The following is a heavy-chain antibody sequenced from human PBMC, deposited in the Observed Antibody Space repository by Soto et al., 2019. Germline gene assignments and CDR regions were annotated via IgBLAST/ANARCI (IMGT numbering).Heavy chain of an antibody. Sequence: LRLSCAASGFTFSSYWMSWVRQAPGKGLEWVANIKQDGSEKYYVDSVKGRFTISRDNAKNSLYLQMNSLRAEDTAVYYCARDGPDGRLWFGELLRWFDPWGQGTLVTVSS. J-gene: IGHJ5*02. CDR2: IKQDGSEK. CDR3: ARDGPDGRLWFGELLRWFDP. D-gene: IGHD3-10*01. V-gene: IGHV3-7*01. CDR1: GFTFSSYW.